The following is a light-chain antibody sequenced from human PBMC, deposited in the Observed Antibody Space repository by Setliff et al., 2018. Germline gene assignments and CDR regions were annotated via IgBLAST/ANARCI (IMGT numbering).Light chain of an antibody. Sequence: QSALAQPPSASGSPGQSVTISCTRTSSDVGGINHVSWYQQHPGKAPRLMIFEVSKRPSGAPDRFSGSKPGNTASLTISGLQAEDEADYYCSSYTSYTVVFGGGTKVTVL. CDR3: SSYTSYTVV. V-gene: IGLV2-8*01. J-gene: IGLJ2*01. CDR2: EVS. CDR1: SSDVGGINH.